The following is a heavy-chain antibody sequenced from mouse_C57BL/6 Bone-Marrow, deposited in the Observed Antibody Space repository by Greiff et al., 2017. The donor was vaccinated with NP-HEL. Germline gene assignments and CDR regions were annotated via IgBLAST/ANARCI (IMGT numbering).Heavy chain of an antibody. CDR2: IDPETGGT. Sequence: VKLVESGAELVRPGASVTLSCKASGYTFTDYEMHWVKQTPVHGLEWIGAIDPETGGTAYNQKFKGKAILTADKSSSTAYMELRSLTSEDSAVYYCTPIYGSSFYFDYWGQGTTLTVSS. CDR1: GYTFTDYE. CDR3: TPIYGSSFYFDY. D-gene: IGHD1-1*01. J-gene: IGHJ2*01. V-gene: IGHV1-15*01.